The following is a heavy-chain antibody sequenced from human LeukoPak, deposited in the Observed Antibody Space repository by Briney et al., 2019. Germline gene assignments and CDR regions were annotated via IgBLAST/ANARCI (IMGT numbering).Heavy chain of an antibody. V-gene: IGHV3-7*01. CDR1: GFIFSSFW. Sequence: SGGSLRLSCTASGFIFSSFWMAWVRQAPGKGLEWVANIKPDGSLQFYGDSVKGRFTISRDNAKNSLYLQMNNLRAEDTALYYCATSYDSSGCDWGQGTLVTVSS. CDR3: ATSYDSSGCD. CDR2: IKPDGSLQ. D-gene: IGHD3-22*01. J-gene: IGHJ4*02.